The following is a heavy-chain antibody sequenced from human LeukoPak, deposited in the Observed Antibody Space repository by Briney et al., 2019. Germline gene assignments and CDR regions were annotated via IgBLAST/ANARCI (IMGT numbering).Heavy chain of an antibody. J-gene: IGHJ4*02. D-gene: IGHD4-17*01. CDR3: ARVNGDYPDY. V-gene: IGHV1-69*06. Sequence: SVTVSCTASAGTFSSYAISWVRQAPGQGIEWMGRIIPKFGTANYAQKFQGRVTITADKSTSTVYMELSSLRSEDTAVYYCARVNGDYPDYWGQGTLVTVSS. CDR1: AGTFSSYA. CDR2: IIPKFGTA.